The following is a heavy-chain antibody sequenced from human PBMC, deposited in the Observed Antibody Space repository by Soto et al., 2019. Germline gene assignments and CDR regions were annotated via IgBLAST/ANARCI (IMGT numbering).Heavy chain of an antibody. Sequence: QVQLQESGPGLVKPSQTLSLTCTVSGGSISSGDYYWSWIRQPPGKGLEWSGYIYYSGSTYYNPSLKCRVTISVDTSKNQFSLKLSSVTAADTAVYYCARADDDFWSGYCAFDIWGQGTMVTVSS. CDR3: ARADDDFWSGYCAFDI. J-gene: IGHJ3*02. V-gene: IGHV4-30-4*01. CDR1: GGSISSGDYY. D-gene: IGHD3-3*01. CDR2: IYYSGST.